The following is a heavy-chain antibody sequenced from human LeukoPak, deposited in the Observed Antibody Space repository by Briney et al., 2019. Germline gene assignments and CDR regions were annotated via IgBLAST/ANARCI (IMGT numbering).Heavy chain of an antibody. J-gene: IGHJ6*02. CDR1: GGSFSGYY. CDR3: ASPSTYYGSGSYYYYYYGMDV. V-gene: IGHV4-34*01. Sequence: SETLSLTCAVYGGSFSGYYWSWIRQPPGKGLEWIGEINHSGSTNYNPSLKSRVTISVDTSKNQFSLKLSSVTAADTAVYYCASPSTYYGSGSYYYYYYGMDVWGQGTTVTVSS. CDR2: INHSGST. D-gene: IGHD3-10*01.